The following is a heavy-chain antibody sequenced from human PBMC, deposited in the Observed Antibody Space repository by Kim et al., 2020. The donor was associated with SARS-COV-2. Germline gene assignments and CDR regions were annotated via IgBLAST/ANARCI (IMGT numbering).Heavy chain of an antibody. D-gene: IGHD5-18*01. CDR3: ARYSYGYFQWLDP. CDR1: GYTFTNYW. J-gene: IGHJ5*02. V-gene: IGHV5-10-1*01. CDR2: IEPSDSYT. Sequence: GESLKISCKASGYTFTNYWITWVRQMPGKGLECVGRIEPSDSYTNHNPSFQGHVTISVDKSISTAYLQWSSLEASDTAMYYCARYSYGYFQWLDPWGQGTLVTVSS.